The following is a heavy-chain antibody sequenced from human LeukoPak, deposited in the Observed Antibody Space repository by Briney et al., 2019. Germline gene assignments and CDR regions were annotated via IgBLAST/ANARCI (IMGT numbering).Heavy chain of an antibody. CDR1: GLTSSDYG. CDR2: ISGSGAST. CDR3: VRIGWYSY. V-gene: IGHV3-23*01. D-gene: IGHD1-26*01. Sequence: GGSLRLSCAASGLTSSDYGMSRVRQAPGKGLEWVSSISGSGASTYYADSVKGRFTISRDNSKNTLLMQINSLSPEDTAVYYCVRIGWYSYWGQGTLVTVSS. J-gene: IGHJ4*02.